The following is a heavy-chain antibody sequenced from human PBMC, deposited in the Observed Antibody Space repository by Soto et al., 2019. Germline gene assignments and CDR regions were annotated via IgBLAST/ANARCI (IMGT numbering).Heavy chain of an antibody. CDR1: GGSISSSNW. D-gene: IGHD3-10*01. CDR2: IYHSGST. J-gene: IGHJ4*02. V-gene: IGHV4-4*02. Sequence: QVQLQESGPGLVKPSGTLSLTCAVSGGSISSSNWWSWVRQPPGKGLEWIGEIYHSGSTNYNPPLKSRVXIXVXXSKNQFSLKLSSVTAADTAVYYCARDENGSGSYYYWGQGTLVTVSS. CDR3: ARDENGSGSYYY.